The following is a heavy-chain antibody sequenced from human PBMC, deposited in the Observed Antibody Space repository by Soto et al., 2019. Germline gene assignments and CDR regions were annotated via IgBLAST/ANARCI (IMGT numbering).Heavy chain of an antibody. J-gene: IGHJ4*02. V-gene: IGHV3-30*18. Sequence: QVQLVESGGGVVQPGRSLRLSCAASGFTFSSYGMHWVRQAPGKGLEWVAVISYDGSNKYYADSVKGRFTISRDNSKSTLYLQMNSLRAEDTAVYYCAKVPIVVVISGYFDYWGQGTLVTVSS. D-gene: IGHD3-22*01. CDR2: ISYDGSNK. CDR3: AKVPIVVVISGYFDY. CDR1: GFTFSSYG.